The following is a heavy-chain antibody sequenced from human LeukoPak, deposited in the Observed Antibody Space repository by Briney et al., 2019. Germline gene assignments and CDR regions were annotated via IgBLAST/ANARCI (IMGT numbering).Heavy chain of an antibody. D-gene: IGHD3-3*01. CDR2: ISSSGST. Sequence: SETLSLTCTVSGGSISSNSYYWSWIRQPARKGLEWIGRISSSGSTNYNPSLKSRVTISVDTSKNQFSLKLSSVTAADTAVYYCARGNYDFWSGYSTYYYYYMDVWGKGTTVTVSS. J-gene: IGHJ6*03. V-gene: IGHV4-61*10. CDR1: GGSISSNSYY. CDR3: ARGNYDFWSGYSTYYYYYMDV.